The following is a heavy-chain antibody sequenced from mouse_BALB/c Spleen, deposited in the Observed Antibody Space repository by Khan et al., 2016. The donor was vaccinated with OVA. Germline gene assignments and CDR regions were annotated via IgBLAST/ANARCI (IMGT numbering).Heavy chain of an antibody. J-gene: IGHJ3*01. Sequence: QVQLKQSGAELARPGASVKLSCKASGYTFTDYYINWVKQRTGQGLEWIGKISPGSGDTYYNERFKGKATLTADKSSSTAYMQLSSLTSYASADYYCARSNYVGYTFAYWGQGTLVTVSA. V-gene: IGHV1-77*01. CDR3: ARSNYVGYTFAY. D-gene: IGHD1-2*01. CDR2: ISPGSGDT. CDR1: GYTFTDYY.